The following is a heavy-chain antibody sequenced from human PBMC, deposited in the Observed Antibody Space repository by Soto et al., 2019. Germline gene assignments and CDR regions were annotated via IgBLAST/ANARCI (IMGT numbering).Heavy chain of an antibody. J-gene: IGHJ5*02. CDR3: ARMGSSSWYFWFDP. Sequence: QVTLKESGPVLVNPTETLTLTCTVSGFSLSNARMGVSWIRQPPGKALEWLAHIFSNDEKSYSTSLKSRLTISKDTSKSQVVLTMTNMDPVDTATYYCARMGSSSWYFWFDPWGQGTLVTVSS. V-gene: IGHV2-26*01. CDR1: GFSLSNARMG. D-gene: IGHD6-13*01. CDR2: IFSNDEK.